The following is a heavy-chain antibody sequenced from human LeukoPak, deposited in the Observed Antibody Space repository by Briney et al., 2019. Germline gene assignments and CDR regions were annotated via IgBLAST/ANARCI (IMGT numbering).Heavy chain of an antibody. Sequence: GGSLRLSCAASGFTFSSYAMSWVRQAPGKGLEWVSAISGSGGNTYYADSVKGRFTISRDNSKNTLYLQMNSLRAEDTAVYYCANFPKLNQKDYWGQGTLVTVSS. CDR2: ISGSGGNT. CDR1: GFTFSSYA. CDR3: ANFPKLNQKDY. J-gene: IGHJ4*02. D-gene: IGHD1-14*01. V-gene: IGHV3-23*01.